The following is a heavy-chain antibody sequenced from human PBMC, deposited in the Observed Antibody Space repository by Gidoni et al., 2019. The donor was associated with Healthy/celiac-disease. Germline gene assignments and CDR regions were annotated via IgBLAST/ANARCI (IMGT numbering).Heavy chain of an antibody. CDR3: ARGGDYYDSSGYYGGPLYYFDY. CDR1: GFTFSSYE. CDR2: ISSSGSTI. D-gene: IGHD3-22*01. V-gene: IGHV3-48*03. Sequence: EVQLVESGGGLVQPGGSLRLSCAASGFTFSSYEMNWVRQAPGKGLEWVSYISSSGSTIYYADSVKGRFTISRDNAKNSLYLQMNSLRAEDTAVYYCARGGDYYDSSGYYGGPLYYFDYWGQGTLVTVSS. J-gene: IGHJ4*02.